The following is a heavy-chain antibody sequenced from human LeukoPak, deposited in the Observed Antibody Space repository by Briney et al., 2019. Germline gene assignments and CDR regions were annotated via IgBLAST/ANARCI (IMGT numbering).Heavy chain of an antibody. V-gene: IGHV1-69*13. CDR3: ARGYCSGGSCSQGANYYYYYYMDV. J-gene: IGHJ6*03. CDR1: GYTFTGYY. CDR2: IIPIFGTA. Sequence: SVKVSCKASGYTFTGYYMHWVRQAPGQGLEWMGGIIPIFGTAKYAQKFQGRVTITADESTSTAYMELSSLRSEDTAVYYCARGYCSGGSCSQGANYYYYYYMDVWGKGTTVTISS. D-gene: IGHD2-15*01.